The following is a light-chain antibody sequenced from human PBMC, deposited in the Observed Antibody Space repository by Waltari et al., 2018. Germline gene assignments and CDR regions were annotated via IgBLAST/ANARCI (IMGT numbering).Light chain of an antibody. Sequence: QSALTQPPSVSGSPGQSITISCTGTSRDVGSYNLFSWYQQHPGKAPKLMIYEVSKRPSGVSNRFSGSKSGNTASLTISGLQAEDEADYYCCSYAGSLWVFGGGTKLTVL. V-gene: IGLV2-23*02. CDR2: EVS. CDR1: SRDVGSYNL. CDR3: CSYAGSLWV. J-gene: IGLJ3*02.